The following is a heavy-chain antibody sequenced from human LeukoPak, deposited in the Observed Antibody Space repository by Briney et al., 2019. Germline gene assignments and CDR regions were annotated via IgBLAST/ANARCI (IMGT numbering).Heavy chain of an antibody. CDR3: ARVKERAKATIPDYFQH. CDR1: GYTFTGYY. J-gene: IGHJ1*01. CDR2: INPDSGGT. V-gene: IGHV1-2*02. D-gene: IGHD5-24*01. Sequence: GASVKVSCKASGYTFTGYYMHWVRQAPGQGLEWMGWINPDSGGTNYEKNLQGRVTMNRDSSISIVYMEKTRLISEDTDVYYCARVKERAKATIPDYFQHWGQGTLVTVSS.